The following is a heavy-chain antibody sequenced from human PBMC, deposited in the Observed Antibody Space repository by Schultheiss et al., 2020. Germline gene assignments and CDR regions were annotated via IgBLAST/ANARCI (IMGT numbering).Heavy chain of an antibody. CDR3: ARDHGYNSYYYYNMDV. Sequence: GGSLRLSCAASGFTFSGYAIHWVRQAPGKGLEWVAGISYDGINKYYADSVKGRFIISRDDSKNTLYLQMNSLKAEDKAVYYCARDHGYNSYYYYNMDVWGKGTTVTVSS. V-gene: IGHV3-30-3*01. CDR2: ISYDGINK. CDR1: GFTFSGYA. D-gene: IGHD5-24*01. J-gene: IGHJ6*03.